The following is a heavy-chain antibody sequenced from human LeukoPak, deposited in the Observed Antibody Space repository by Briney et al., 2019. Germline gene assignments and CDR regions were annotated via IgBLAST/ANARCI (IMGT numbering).Heavy chain of an antibody. V-gene: IGHV5-10-1*01. D-gene: IGHD6-6*01. CDR1: GYSFSTYV. CDR2: IDPSDSYT. Sequence: GESLKISCKGSGYSFSTYVITWVRQMPGKGLEWMGRIDPSDSYTKYSPSFQGHVTISADKSVTTAYLQWTSLRASDTAMYYCARQGDWDTSSLRYHPFDYWGQGTLVTVSS. J-gene: IGHJ4*02. CDR3: ARQGDWDTSSLRYHPFDY.